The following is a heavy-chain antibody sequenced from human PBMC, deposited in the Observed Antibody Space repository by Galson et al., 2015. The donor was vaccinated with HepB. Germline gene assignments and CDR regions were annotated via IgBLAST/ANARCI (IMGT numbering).Heavy chain of an antibody. CDR1: GDSVSSNSAA. CDR2: TYYRSKWYN. V-gene: IGHV6-1*01. J-gene: IGHJ5*02. Sequence: CAISGDSVSSNSAAWTWIRQSPSRGLEWLGRTYYRSKWYNDYAVSVKSRIIINPDTPKNQVSLQLNSVTPEDTAVYYCAREVEQQLVFNWFDPWGQGTLVTVSS. D-gene: IGHD6-13*01. CDR3: AREVEQQLVFNWFDP.